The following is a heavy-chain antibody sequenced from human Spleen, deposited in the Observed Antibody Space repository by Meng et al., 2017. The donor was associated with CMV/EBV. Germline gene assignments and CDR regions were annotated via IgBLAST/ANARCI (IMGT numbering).Heavy chain of an antibody. Sequence: GESLKISCAASGFTFSSYAMHWVRQAPGKGLQWVAFIRYDGSDKYYAGSLKGRFTISRDNSKNTLYLQIDSLRTEDTAVYYCAKELGLPLGNWGQGTLVTVSS. CDR3: AKELGLPLGN. CDR2: IRYDGSDK. J-gene: IGHJ4*02. CDR1: GFTFSSYA. V-gene: IGHV3-30*02. D-gene: IGHD2-21*02.